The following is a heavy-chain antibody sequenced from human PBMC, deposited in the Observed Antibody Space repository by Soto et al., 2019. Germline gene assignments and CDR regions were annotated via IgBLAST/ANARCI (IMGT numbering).Heavy chain of an antibody. V-gene: IGHV1-69*13. J-gene: IGHJ4*02. CDR1: GGTFSSYA. CDR3: AIVLRVTSCLWYFDY. D-gene: IGHD2-15*01. CDR2: IIPIFGTA. Sequence: GASVKVSRKASGGTFSSYAISWVRQAPGQGLEWMGGIIPIFGTANYAQKFQGRVTITADESTSTAYMELSSLRSEDTAVYYCAIVLRVTSCLWYFDYWGQGTLVTVSS.